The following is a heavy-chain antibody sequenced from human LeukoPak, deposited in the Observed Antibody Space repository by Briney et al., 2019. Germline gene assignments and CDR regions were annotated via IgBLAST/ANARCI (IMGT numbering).Heavy chain of an antibody. J-gene: IGHJ3*02. D-gene: IGHD6-13*01. CDR3: ARPTGYSSSWYPDAFDI. CDR1: GGSITGGGYY. V-gene: IGHV4-30-2*01. Sequence: SETLSLTCTVSGGSITGGGYYWSWIRQPPGKGLEWIGYIYHSGSTYYNPSLKSRVTISVDRSKNQFSLKLSSVTAADTAVYYCARPTGYSSSWYPDAFDIWGQGTMVTVSS. CDR2: IYHSGST.